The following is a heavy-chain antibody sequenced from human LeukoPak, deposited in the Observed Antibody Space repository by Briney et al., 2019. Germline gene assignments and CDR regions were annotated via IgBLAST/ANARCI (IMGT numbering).Heavy chain of an antibody. D-gene: IGHD6-6*01. Sequence: GGSLRLSCAASGFTFSSYGTHWVRQAPGKGLEWVAFIRYDGSNKYYADSVKGRFTISRDNSKNTLYLQMNSLRAEDTAVYYCAKDSHQKYYYDDMDVWGKGTTVTISS. CDR3: AKDSHQKYYYDDMDV. J-gene: IGHJ6*04. V-gene: IGHV3-30*02. CDR1: GFTFSSYG. CDR2: IRYDGSNK.